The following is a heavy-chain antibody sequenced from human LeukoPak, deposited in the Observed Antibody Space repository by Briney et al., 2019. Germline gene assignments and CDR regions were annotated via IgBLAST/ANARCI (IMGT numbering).Heavy chain of an antibody. V-gene: IGHV1-2*06. CDR2: INPNTGDT. D-gene: IGHD3-22*01. CDR1: GYTFTGFY. Sequence: GASVKVSCKASGYTFTGFYLHWVRQAPGQGLEWMGRINPNTGDTYYTQKFQGRVTMTRDTPISTAYMELSRLRSDDTAVYYCARTEISGYYYWGQGTLVTVSS. CDR3: ARTEISGYYY. J-gene: IGHJ4*02.